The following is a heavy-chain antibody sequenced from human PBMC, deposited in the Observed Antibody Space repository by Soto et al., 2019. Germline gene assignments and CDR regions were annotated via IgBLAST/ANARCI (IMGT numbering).Heavy chain of an antibody. CDR2: IYYSGST. D-gene: IGHD2-15*01. J-gene: IGHJ4*02. CDR1: GGSISSYY. V-gene: IGHV4-59*01. Sequence: TLSLTCTVSGGSISSYYWSWIRQPPGKGLEWIGYIYYSGSTNYNPSLKSRVTISVDTSKNQFSLKLTSVTAADTAVYYCARSGGSLDYWGQGTLVTVSS. CDR3: ARSGGSLDY.